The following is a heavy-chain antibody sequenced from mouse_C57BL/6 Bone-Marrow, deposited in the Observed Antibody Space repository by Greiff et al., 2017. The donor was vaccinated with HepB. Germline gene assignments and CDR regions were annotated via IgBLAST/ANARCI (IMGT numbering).Heavy chain of an antibody. D-gene: IGHD1-1*01. V-gene: IGHV1-64*01. Sequence: QVQLQQPGAELVKPGASVKLSCKASGYTFTSYWMHWVKQRPGQGLEWIGMIHPNSGSTNYNEKFKSKATLTVDKSSSTAYMQLSSLTSEDSAVYYFARSGTTVVATDAMDYWGQGTSVTVSS. CDR1: GYTFTSYW. CDR2: IHPNSGST. CDR3: ARSGTTVVATDAMDY. J-gene: IGHJ4*01.